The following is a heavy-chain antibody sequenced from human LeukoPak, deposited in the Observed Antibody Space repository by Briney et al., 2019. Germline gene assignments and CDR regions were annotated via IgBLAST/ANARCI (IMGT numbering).Heavy chain of an antibody. CDR2: ISASSGNR. D-gene: IGHD2-15*01. V-gene: IGHV1-18*04. CDR1: GYTFTNYH. Sequence: ASVKVSCKASGYTFTNYHINWVRQAPGQGLEWMGWISASSGNRNYAQKLQGRDTMTTDTSTTTAYMELRNLRSDDTAVYYCARSSQEEAIVRPSDYWGQGTLVTVSS. J-gene: IGHJ4*02. CDR3: ARSSQEEAIVRPSDY.